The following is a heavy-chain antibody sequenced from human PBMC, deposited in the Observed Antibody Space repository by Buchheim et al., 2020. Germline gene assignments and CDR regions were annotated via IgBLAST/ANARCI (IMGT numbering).Heavy chain of an antibody. CDR1: GFTFSSYG. D-gene: IGHD1-26*01. Sequence: QVQLVESGGGVVQPGRSLRLSCAASGFTFSSYGMHWVRQAPGKGLEWVAVISYDGSNKYYADSVKGRFTISRDNSKNKLYLQMNSLRAEDTAVYYCAILAVGATTVDYWGQGTL. CDR3: AILAVGATTVDY. CDR2: ISYDGSNK. J-gene: IGHJ4*02. V-gene: IGHV3-30*03.